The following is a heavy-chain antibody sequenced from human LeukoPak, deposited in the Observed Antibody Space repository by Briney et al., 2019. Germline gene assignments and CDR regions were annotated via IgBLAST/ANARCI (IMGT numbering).Heavy chain of an antibody. J-gene: IGHJ4*02. Sequence: PGGSLRLSCAASGFTFDDYGMSWVHQAPGKGLEWVSGINWNGGTIGYADSVKGRFTISRDNAKNSLYLQMNSLRAEDTALYYCARYGFYCSSTSCYIFDNWGQGTLVTVSS. CDR2: INWNGGTI. V-gene: IGHV3-20*04. CDR1: GFTFDDYG. D-gene: IGHD2-2*02. CDR3: ARYGFYCSSTSCYIFDN.